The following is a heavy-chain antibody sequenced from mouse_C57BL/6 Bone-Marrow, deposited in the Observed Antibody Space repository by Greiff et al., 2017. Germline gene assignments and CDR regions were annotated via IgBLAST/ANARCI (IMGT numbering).Heavy chain of an antibody. CDR3: ARGTGRYVDY. CDR2: ISSGSSTI. V-gene: IGHV5-17*01. CDR1: GFTFSDYG. D-gene: IGHD4-1*01. Sequence: EVHLVESGGGLVKPGGSLKLSCAASGFTFSDYGMHWVRQAPEKGLEWVAYISSGSSTIYYADTVKGRFTISRDKAKNTLFLQMTSLRSEDTAMYYCARGTGRYVDYWGQRTTLTVSS. J-gene: IGHJ2*01.